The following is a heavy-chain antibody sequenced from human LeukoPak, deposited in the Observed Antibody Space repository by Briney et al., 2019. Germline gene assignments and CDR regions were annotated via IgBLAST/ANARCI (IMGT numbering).Heavy chain of an antibody. J-gene: IGHJ4*02. CDR2: ISSSGSTI. CDR3: AKAPRDWLLYAFDY. Sequence: PGGSLRLSCAASGFTFSDYYMSWIRQAPGKGLEWVSYISSSGSTIYYADSVKGRFTISRDNSKNTLYLQMNSLRAEDTAVYYCAKAPRDWLLYAFDYWGQGTLVTVSS. D-gene: IGHD3-9*01. V-gene: IGHV3-11*04. CDR1: GFTFSDYY.